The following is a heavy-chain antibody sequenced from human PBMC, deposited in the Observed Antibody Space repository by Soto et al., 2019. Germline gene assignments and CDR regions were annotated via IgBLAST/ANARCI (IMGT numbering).Heavy chain of an antibody. Sequence: QVQLVQSRAEVKNPGASVKVSCKASGYSFTRYGIAWARQAPGQGLEWMGWINTYNGNTNYAQNLQGRVTLTTDTSTSTANMELPSMRSNDTAIYYCAMVDVYVTPTPQDVWGQGTTVIVSS. V-gene: IGHV1-18*01. CDR1: GYSFTRYG. CDR2: INTYNGNT. CDR3: AMVDVYVTPTPQDV. J-gene: IGHJ6*02. D-gene: IGHD3-16*01.